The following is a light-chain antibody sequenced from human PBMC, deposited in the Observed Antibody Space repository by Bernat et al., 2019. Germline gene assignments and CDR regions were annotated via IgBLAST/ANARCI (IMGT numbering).Light chain of an antibody. J-gene: IGLJ1*01. CDR1: SSDVGGYNS. CDR2: DVS. Sequence: QSALTQPATVSGSPGQSITISCAGTSSDVGGYNSVSWYQQHPGRAPKLMIHDVSNRPSGVSSRFSGPKSANTASLTISGLQAEDEADYFCSSFTSSSTLYVFGTGTKVTVL. CDR3: SSFTSSSTLYV. V-gene: IGLV2-14*03.